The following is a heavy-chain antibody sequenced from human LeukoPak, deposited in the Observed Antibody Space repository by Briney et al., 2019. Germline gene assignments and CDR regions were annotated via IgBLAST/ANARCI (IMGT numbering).Heavy chain of an antibody. CDR3: ARTTEGGYTYGYFYYYYMDV. J-gene: IGHJ6*03. CDR1: GGSFSGYY. V-gene: IGHV4-59*01. Sequence: PSETLSLTCAVYGGSFSGYYWSWIRQPPGKGLEWIGYIYYSGSTNYKSSLKSRVTISVDTSKNQFSLKLRSVTAADTAVYYCARTTEGGYTYGYFYYYYMDVWGKGTTVTISS. CDR2: IYYSGST. D-gene: IGHD5-18*01.